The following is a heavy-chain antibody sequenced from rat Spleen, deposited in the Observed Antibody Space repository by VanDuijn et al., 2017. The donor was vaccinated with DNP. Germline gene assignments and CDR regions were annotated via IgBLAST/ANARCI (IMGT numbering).Heavy chain of an antibody. J-gene: IGHJ2*01. CDR2: ISYDGSST. CDR1: GFTFSDYN. V-gene: IGHV5-7*01. Sequence: EVQLVESGGGLVQPGRSLKLSCAASGFTFSDYNMAWVRQAPKKGLEWVATISYDGSSTYYRDSVKGRFTISRDNAKNTQFLQMDSLRSEDTATYFCTRGANWALDYWGQGVMVTVSS. D-gene: IGHD5-1*01. CDR3: TRGANWALDY.